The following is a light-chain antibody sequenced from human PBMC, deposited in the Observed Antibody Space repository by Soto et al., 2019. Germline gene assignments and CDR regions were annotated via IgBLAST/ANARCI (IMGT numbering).Light chain of an antibody. CDR3: QQSFSNLLYT. CDR2: AAP. CDR1: QSITTY. J-gene: IGKJ2*01. Sequence: DIQMTQSPSSLSASVGDRVTITCRASQSITTYLNWYQQKPGKAPKLLIYAAPTLQSGVPSRFSGSGSGTDFTLTISSLQPEDFATYYCQQSFSNLLYTFGQGTKVEI. V-gene: IGKV1-39*01.